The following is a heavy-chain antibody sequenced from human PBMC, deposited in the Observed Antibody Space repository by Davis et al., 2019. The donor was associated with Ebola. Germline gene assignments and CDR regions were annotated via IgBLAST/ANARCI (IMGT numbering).Heavy chain of an antibody. CDR2: IIPILGIA. CDR1: GGTFSSYT. CDR3: ASSSIAARPDWFDP. Sequence: SVKVSCKASGGTFSSYTISWVRQAPGQGLEWMGRIIPILGIANYAQKFQSRVTITADKSTSTAYMELSSLRSEDTAVYYCASSSIAARPDWFDPWGQGTLVTVSS. J-gene: IGHJ5*02. V-gene: IGHV1-69*02. D-gene: IGHD6-6*01.